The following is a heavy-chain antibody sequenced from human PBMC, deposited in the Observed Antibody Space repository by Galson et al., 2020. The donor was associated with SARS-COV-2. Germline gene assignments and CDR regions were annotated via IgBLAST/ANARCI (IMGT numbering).Heavy chain of an antibody. Sequence: SETLSLTCPVSGGSLSSGSYYCSWIRQPAGKGLEWIGRINTSGRTNYNPSLKSRVTISVDTSKNQFSLKLSSVTAADTAVYYCARARGGVAGWFDPWGQGTLVTVSS. J-gene: IGHJ5*02. CDR3: ARARGGVAGWFDP. CDR2: INTSGRT. D-gene: IGHD2-15*01. CDR1: GGSLSSGSYY. V-gene: IGHV4-61*02.